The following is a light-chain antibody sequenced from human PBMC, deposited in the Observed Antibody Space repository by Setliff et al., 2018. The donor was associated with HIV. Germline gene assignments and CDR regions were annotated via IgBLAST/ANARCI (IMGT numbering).Light chain of an antibody. J-gene: IGLJ1*01. CDR1: SSDVGGYNY. Sequence: QSVLAQPPSASGSPGQSVTISCTGTSSDVGGYNYVSWYQQHPGKAPKLMIYEVTKRPSGVPDRFSGSKSGNTASLTISGLQPEDEADYYCASYAITNTLPFGTGTKVTVL. CDR3: ASYAITNTLP. V-gene: IGLV2-8*01. CDR2: EVT.